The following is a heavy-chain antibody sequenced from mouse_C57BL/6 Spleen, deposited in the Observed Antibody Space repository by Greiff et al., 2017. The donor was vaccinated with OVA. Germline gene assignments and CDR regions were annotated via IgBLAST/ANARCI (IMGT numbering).Heavy chain of an antibody. CDR2: ISGGGGNT. V-gene: IGHV5-9*01. CDR3: ARPYIPYGSSYEVGFAY. D-gene: IGHD1-1*01. CDR1: GFTFSSYT. Sequence: EVMLVESGGGLVKPGGSLKLSCAASGFTFSSYTMSWVRQTPGKRLEWVATISGGGGNTYYQDSVKGRVTISRDNAKNTPYLQMSSLRSEDTALYYCARPYIPYGSSYEVGFAYWGQGTLVTVSA. J-gene: IGHJ3*01.